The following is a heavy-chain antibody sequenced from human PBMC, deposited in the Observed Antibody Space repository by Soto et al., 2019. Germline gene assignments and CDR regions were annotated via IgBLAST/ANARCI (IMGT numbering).Heavy chain of an antibody. D-gene: IGHD3-3*01. V-gene: IGHV3-7*01. CDR1: GFTFSSYW. J-gene: IGHJ4*02. CDR2: IKQDGSEK. CDR3: ARDHTDPYYDFWSAPEQYFDY. Sequence: HPGGSLRLSCAASGFTFSSYWMSWVRQAPGKGLEWVANIKQDGSEKYYVDSVKGRFTISRDNAKNSLYLQMNSLRAEDTAVYYCARDHTDPYYDFWSAPEQYFDYWGQGTLVTVSS.